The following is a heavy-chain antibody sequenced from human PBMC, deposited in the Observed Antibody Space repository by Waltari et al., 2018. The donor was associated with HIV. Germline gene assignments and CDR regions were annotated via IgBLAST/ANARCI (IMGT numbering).Heavy chain of an antibody. J-gene: IGHJ4*02. CDR1: GFTFSSFG. CDR3: ARGGFYGSGSKVN. CDR2: IKQDGSET. V-gene: IGHV3-7*04. D-gene: IGHD3-10*01. Sequence: EVQLVESGGGLVQPGGSLRLSCAASGFTFSSFGLSWVRQAQGKRLEWVANIKQDGSETYYVDSVKDRFTISRDNAENSMYLEMNGLRAEDTAVYYCARGGFYGSGSKVNWGQGTLVTVSS.